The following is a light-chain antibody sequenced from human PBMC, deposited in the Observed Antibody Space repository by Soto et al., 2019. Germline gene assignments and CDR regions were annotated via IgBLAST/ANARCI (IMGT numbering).Light chain of an antibody. J-gene: IGKJ1*01. Sequence: EIVLTQSPGTLSLSPGERATLSCRASQSVSSSYFAWYQRKPGQAPRLLIYGASSRATGIPDRFSGSGSGTDFTLTISRLEPEDFAVYYCQQYGSSPRTFGQGTKVDIK. CDR2: GAS. CDR1: QSVSSSY. CDR3: QQYGSSPRT. V-gene: IGKV3-20*01.